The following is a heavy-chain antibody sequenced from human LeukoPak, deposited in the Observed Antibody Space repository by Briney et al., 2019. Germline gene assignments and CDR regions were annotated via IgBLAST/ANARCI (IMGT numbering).Heavy chain of an antibody. J-gene: IGHJ4*02. Sequence: SETLSLTCIVSGGSISSRTYYWGWIRQPPGKGLEWIGNIYYNGNTYYNPSLKSRVTISADTSKNQFSLKLNSVTAADTAVYYCTRAPGAAIDWGQGTLVTVSS. CDR1: GGSISSRTYY. CDR2: IYYNGNT. D-gene: IGHD2-2*01. CDR3: TRAPGAAID. V-gene: IGHV4-39*07.